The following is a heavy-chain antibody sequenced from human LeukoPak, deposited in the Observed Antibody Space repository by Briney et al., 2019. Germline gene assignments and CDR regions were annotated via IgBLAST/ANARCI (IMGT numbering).Heavy chain of an antibody. D-gene: IGHD2-2*02. V-gene: IGHV3-30*02. Sequence: GGSLRLSCAASGFTFSSYGMHWVRQAPGKGLEWVAFIRYDGSNKYYADSVKGRFTISRDNSKNTLYLQMNSLRAEDTAVYYCAKDQLGGGHCSSTSCYTGAFDIWGQGTMVTVSS. J-gene: IGHJ3*02. CDR3: AKDQLGGGHCSSTSCYTGAFDI. CDR2: IRYDGSNK. CDR1: GFTFSSYG.